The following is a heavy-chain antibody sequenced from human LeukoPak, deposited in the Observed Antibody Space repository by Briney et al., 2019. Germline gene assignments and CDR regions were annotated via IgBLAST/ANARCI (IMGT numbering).Heavy chain of an antibody. CDR1: GYTFTGYY. V-gene: IGHV1-69*05. CDR3: ARASSYDSSGYYHNWFDP. D-gene: IGHD3-22*01. Sequence: SVKVSCKASGYTFTGYYMHWVRQAPGQGLEWMGGIIPIFGTANYAQKFQGRVTITTDESTSTAYMELSSLRSEDTAVYYCARASSYDSSGYYHNWFDPWGQGTLVTVSS. CDR2: IIPIFGTA. J-gene: IGHJ5*02.